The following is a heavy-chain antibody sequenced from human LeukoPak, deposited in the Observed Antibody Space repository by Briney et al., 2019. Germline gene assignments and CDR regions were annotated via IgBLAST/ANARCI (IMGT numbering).Heavy chain of an antibody. CDR3: ASPRGVSNWFDP. J-gene: IGHJ5*02. V-gene: IGHV3-23*01. CDR1: GFTLSSYE. D-gene: IGHD3-10*01. Sequence: GGSLRLSCTASGFTLSSYEMTWIRQAPGKGLEWVSAISGSGGSTYYADSVKGRFTISRDNSKNTLYLQMNSLRAEDTAVYYCASPRGVSNWFDPWGQGTLVTVSS. CDR2: ISGSGGST.